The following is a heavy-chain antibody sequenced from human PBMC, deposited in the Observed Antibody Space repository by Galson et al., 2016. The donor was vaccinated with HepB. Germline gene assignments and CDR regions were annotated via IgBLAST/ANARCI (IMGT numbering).Heavy chain of an antibody. CDR1: GYTFTSYG. CDR3: AREVSIFAVSVNYYGMDL. CDR2: ISGYSGDT. Sequence: SVKVSCKASGYTFTSYGISWVRQAPGQGLEWLGWISGYSGDTHYAQRLQGRVTLTTDTSTRTAYMELRSLTSDDTAVYYCAREVSIFAVSVNYYGMDLWGQGTTVSVYS. D-gene: IGHD3-3*01. V-gene: IGHV1-18*01. J-gene: IGHJ6*02.